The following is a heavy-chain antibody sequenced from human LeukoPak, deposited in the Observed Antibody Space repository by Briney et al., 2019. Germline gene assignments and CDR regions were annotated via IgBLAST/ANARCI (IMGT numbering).Heavy chain of an antibody. CDR2: VRASGGTT. V-gene: IGHV3-23*01. CDR3: AIVGGWGTPFAY. CDR1: GFTFDDYT. Sequence: PGGSLRLSCAASGFTFDDYTMSWVRQVPGKGLEWVSSVRASGGTTMSADSVTGRFTIFRDNSKNTLYLEMNSLRAEDTAVYYCAIVGGWGTPFAYWGQGTLVTVSS. J-gene: IGHJ4*02. D-gene: IGHD7-27*01.